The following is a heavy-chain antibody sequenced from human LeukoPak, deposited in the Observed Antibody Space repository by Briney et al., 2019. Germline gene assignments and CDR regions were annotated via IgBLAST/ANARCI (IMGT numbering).Heavy chain of an antibody. CDR2: ISSSGSYI. D-gene: IGHD6-19*01. CDR3: ARESGGWYMMYFDY. Sequence: PGGSLRLSCAASGFTFSSYSMNWVRQAPGKGLEWVSSISSSGSYIYYADAVKGRFTISRDNANNSLYLQMNSLRAEDTAVYYCARESGGWYMMYFDYWGQGTLVSVSS. CDR1: GFTFSSYS. J-gene: IGHJ4*02. V-gene: IGHV3-21*01.